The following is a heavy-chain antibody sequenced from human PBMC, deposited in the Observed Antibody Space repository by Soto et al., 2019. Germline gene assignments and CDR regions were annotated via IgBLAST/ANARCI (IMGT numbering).Heavy chain of an antibody. Sequence: PGGSLRLSCAASGFTFSSVAIHWVRQAPGKGLEWVAAIWGDGSTEKYADSVKGRFTISRDNSKNTLYLQMNSLRAEDTAVYYCPKWEYYDIWGQGTLVTVS. CDR2: IWGDGSTE. D-gene: IGHD3-22*01. CDR3: PKWEYYDI. J-gene: IGHJ4*02. V-gene: IGHV3-33*06. CDR1: GFTFSSVA.